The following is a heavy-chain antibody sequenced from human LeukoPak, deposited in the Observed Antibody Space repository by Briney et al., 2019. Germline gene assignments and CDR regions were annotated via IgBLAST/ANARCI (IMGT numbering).Heavy chain of an antibody. V-gene: IGHV4-39*01. J-gene: IGHJ4*02. CDR1: GGSIISSSYY. D-gene: IGHD6-13*01. CDR3: AGRAPAGTGGY. CDR2: IYYSGST. Sequence: PSETLSLTCTVSGGSIISSSYYWGWIRQPPGEGLEWIGSIYYSGSTYYNPSLKSRVTISVDTSKNQFSLKLSSVTAADTAVYYSAGRAPAGTGGYWGQGTLVTVSS.